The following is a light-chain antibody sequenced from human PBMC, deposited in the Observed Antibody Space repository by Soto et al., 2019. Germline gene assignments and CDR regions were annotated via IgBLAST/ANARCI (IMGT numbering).Light chain of an antibody. J-gene: IGKJ2*01. CDR1: QGISTY. CDR2: AAS. CDR3: QKYNSAPVP. V-gene: IGKV1-27*01. Sequence: DIQMTQSPSALSASVGDRVTITCRASQGISTYLAWYQQKPGKAPKLLIYAASTLQSGVPSRFSGSGSGTDFTLTISSLQPEDFATYYCQKYNSAPVPFGQGTKLEIK.